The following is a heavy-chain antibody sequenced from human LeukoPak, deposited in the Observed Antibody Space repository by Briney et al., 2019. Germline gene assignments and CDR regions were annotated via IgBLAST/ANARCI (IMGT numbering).Heavy chain of an antibody. CDR2: ISSSSSTI. CDR1: GFTFSSYS. D-gene: IGHD1-26*01. V-gene: IGHV3-48*04. J-gene: IGHJ4*02. Sequence: GGSLRLSCAASGFTFSSYSMNWVRQTPGKGLEWVSYISSSSSTIYYADSVKGRFTISRDNAKNSLYLQMNSLRAEDTAVYYCARGGGWELNLSWGQGTLVTVSS. CDR3: ARGGGWELNLS.